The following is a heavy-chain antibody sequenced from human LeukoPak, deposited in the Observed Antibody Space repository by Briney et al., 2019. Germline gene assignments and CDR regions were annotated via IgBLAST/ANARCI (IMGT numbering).Heavy chain of an antibody. D-gene: IGHD1-26*01. CDR1: GGSFSGYY. CDR2: INHSGST. J-gene: IGHJ3*02. V-gene: IGHV4-34*01. Sequence: SETLSLTCAVYGGSFSGYYWSWLRQPPGKGLEWIGEINHSGSTNYNPSLKSRVTISVDTSKNQFSLKLSSVTAADTAVYYCARAGQREWDPRGGDAFDIWGQGTMVTVSS. CDR3: ARAGQREWDPRGGDAFDI.